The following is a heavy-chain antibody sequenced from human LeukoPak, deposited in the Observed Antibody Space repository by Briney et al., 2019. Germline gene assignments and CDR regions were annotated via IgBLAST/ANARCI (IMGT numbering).Heavy chain of an antibody. CDR2: INPNSGGT. CDR1: GYTFTGYY. V-gene: IGHV1-2*02. J-gene: IGHJ1*01. Sequence: ASVKVSRKASGYTFTGYYMHWVRQAPGQGLEGMGWINPNSGGTNYAQKFQGRVTMTRDTSISTAYMELSRLRSDDTAVYYCARGPSDSRGYTVDFQHWGQGTLVTVSS. CDR3: ARGPSDSRGYTVDFQH. D-gene: IGHD3-22*01.